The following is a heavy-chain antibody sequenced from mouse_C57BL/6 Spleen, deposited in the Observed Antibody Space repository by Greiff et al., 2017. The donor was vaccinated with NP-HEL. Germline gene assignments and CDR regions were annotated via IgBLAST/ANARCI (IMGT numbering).Heavy chain of an antibody. CDR3: ARNYWDGGYFDV. Sequence: QVQLQQPGAELVKPGASVKLSCKASGYTFTSYWMHWVKQRPGQGLEWIGMIHPNSGSTNYNEKFKSKATLTVDKSSSTAYMQLSSLTSEDSAVYYWARNYWDGGYFDVWGTGTTVTVSS. CDR1: GYTFTSYW. V-gene: IGHV1-64*01. CDR2: IHPNSGST. D-gene: IGHD4-1*01. J-gene: IGHJ1*03.